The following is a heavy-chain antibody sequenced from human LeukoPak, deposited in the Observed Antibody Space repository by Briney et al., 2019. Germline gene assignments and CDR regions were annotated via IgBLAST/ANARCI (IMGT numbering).Heavy chain of an antibody. CDR3: AKDFESGDYFDY. CDR1: GFTFNTYA. Sequence: PGGSLRLSCAASGFTFNTYAMGWVRQAPGKGLEWVSGISGSGGSTYYADSVKGRFVISRDNSKNTLYLQMTSLRAEDTAVYYCAKDFESGDYFDYWGQGTLVTVSS. J-gene: IGHJ4*02. CDR2: ISGSGGST. D-gene: IGHD3-10*01. V-gene: IGHV3-23*01.